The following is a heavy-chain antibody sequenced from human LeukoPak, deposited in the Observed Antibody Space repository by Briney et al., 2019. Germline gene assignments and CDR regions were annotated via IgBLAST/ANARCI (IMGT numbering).Heavy chain of an antibody. CDR2: INPNGGST. Sequence: ASVKVSCKTSGYTFTDHYIYWVRRAPGQGLEWMGIINPNGGSTKYAQKFQGRVTMSRDASTSTVYTDLSSLRSEDTAVYYCARDISHYHLLTGYYRNAFDIWGQRDNGHRRF. CDR3: ARDISHYHLLTGYYRNAFDI. D-gene: IGHD3-9*01. CDR1: GYTFTDHY. V-gene: IGHV1-46*01. J-gene: IGHJ3*02.